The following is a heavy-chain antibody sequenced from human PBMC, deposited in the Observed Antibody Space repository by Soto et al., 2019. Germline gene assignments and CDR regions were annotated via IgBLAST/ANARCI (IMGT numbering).Heavy chain of an antibody. CDR1: GGSISSGGYS. D-gene: IGHD6-13*01. CDR3: ARGQKLVRIY. J-gene: IGHJ4*02. Sequence: QLQLQESGSGLVKPSQTLSLTCAVSGGSISSGGYSWRWLRQPPGKGLDWIGYIYHRGSTDYNASLQSRVNISVDRSKNQFSLNLSSVTAADTAVYYCARGQKLVRIYWGQGTLVTVSS. V-gene: IGHV4-30-2*01. CDR2: IYHRGST.